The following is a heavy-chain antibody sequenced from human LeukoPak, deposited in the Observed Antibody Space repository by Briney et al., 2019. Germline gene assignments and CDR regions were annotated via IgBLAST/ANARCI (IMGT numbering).Heavy chain of an antibody. CDR3: AKGGTYSINWYNY. CDR1: GFTFSSYS. CDR2: LNQDGSEK. Sequence: RRSLRLSCAASGFTFSSYSMSWVRQAPGKGLEWVANLNQDGSEKYYVDSVKGRFTISRDNAKNSLYLQMNSLRAEDTAVYYCAKGGTYSINWYNYWGQGTLVTVSS. D-gene: IGHD6-13*01. V-gene: IGHV3-7*05. J-gene: IGHJ4*02.